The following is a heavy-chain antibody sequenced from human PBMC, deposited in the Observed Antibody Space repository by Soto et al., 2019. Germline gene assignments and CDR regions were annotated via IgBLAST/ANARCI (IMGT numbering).Heavy chain of an antibody. D-gene: IGHD3-16*01. CDR1: GFTFDDYA. Sequence: EVQLVESGGGLVQPGRSLRLSCAASGFTFDDYAMHWVRQAPGKGLEWVSGISWNSGSIGYADSEKGRFTISRDNAKNSLYLQMNSLRTEDTALYYCAKVRVMDYHHGMDVWGQGTTVTVSS. J-gene: IGHJ6*02. CDR3: AKVRVMDYHHGMDV. CDR2: ISWNSGSI. V-gene: IGHV3-9*01.